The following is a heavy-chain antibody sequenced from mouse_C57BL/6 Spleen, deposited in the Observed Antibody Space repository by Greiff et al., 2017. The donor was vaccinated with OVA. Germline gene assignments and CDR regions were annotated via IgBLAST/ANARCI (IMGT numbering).Heavy chain of an antibody. V-gene: IGHV5-12*01. CDR1: GFTFSDYY. Sequence: EVKLVESGGGLVQPGGSLKLSCAASGFTFSDYYMYWVRQTPEKRLEWVAFISNGGGGTYYADTVQGRFPISRDNAQNTLYLQRSRLKSEDTAIYYCARHDDYAAVYAMDYWGQGTSVTVSS. CDR2: ISNGGGGT. J-gene: IGHJ4*01. CDR3: ARHDDYAAVYAMDY. D-gene: IGHD2-4*01.